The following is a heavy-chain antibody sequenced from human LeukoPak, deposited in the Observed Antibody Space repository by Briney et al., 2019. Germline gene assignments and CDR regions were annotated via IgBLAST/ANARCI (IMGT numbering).Heavy chain of an antibody. CDR1: GFTFSTYA. D-gene: IGHD2-21*01. V-gene: IGHV3-23*01. J-gene: IGHJ4*02. Sequence: GGSLRLSCAASGFTFSTYAMSWVRQAPGKGLEWVSAISGSGVTTYYADSVKGRFTISRDNSKNTVYLQMNSLRAEDTAVYYCAKFTRSSGDCLWGQGILVTVSS. CDR3: AKFTRSSGDCL. CDR2: ISGSGVTT.